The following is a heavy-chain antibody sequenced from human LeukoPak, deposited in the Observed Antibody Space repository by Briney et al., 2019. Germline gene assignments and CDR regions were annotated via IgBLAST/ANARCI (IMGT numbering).Heavy chain of an antibody. V-gene: IGHV4-39*07. J-gene: IGHJ5*02. CDR2: IYYSGST. Sequence: SETLSLTCTVSGGSISSYYWGWIRQPPGKGLEWIGSIYYSGSTYYNPSLKSRVTISVDTSKNQFSLKLSSVTAADTAVYYCARDTNRIAAAWGQGTLVTVSS. CDR1: GGSISSYY. CDR3: ARDTNRIAAA. D-gene: IGHD6-13*01.